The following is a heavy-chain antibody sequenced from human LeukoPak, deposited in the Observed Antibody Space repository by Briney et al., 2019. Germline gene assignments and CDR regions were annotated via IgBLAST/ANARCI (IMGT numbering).Heavy chain of an antibody. CDR3: ARYIAGYSSVWDGVY. Sequence: GGSLRLSCAASGFTFSSYYMSWVRQAPGKGLEWVSTIKQDGSQKYYVDSVKGRFTISRDNAKNSLYLQMNSLRAEDTAVYYCARYIAGYSSVWDGVYWGQGTLVTVSS. CDR1: GFTFSSYY. D-gene: IGHD6-19*01. J-gene: IGHJ4*02. V-gene: IGHV3-7*01. CDR2: IKQDGSQK.